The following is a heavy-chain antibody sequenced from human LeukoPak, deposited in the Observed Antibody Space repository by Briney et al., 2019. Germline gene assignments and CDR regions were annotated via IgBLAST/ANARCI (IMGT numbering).Heavy chain of an antibody. CDR3: ARLYRSCSGAFDI. CDR2: IYYSGST. Sequence: SGTLSLTCTVSGGSISSSSYYWGWIRQPPGKGLEWIGSIYYSGSTNYNPSLKSRVTISVDTSKNQFSLKLSSVTAADTAVYYCARLYRSCSGAFDIWGQGTMVTVSS. J-gene: IGHJ3*02. CDR1: GGSISSSSYY. V-gene: IGHV4-39*07. D-gene: IGHD2-15*01.